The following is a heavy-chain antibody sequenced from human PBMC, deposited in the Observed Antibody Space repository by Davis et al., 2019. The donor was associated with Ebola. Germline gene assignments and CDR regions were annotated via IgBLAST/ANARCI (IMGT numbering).Heavy chain of an antibody. CDR3: ARQSGYHPFDY. V-gene: IGHV4-59*08. J-gene: IGHJ4*02. Sequence: SETLSLTCAVSGGSISSSNWWSWVRQPPGKGLEWIGYIYYSGSTNYNPSLKSRVTISVDTSKNQFSLKLSSVTAADTAVYYCARQSGYHPFDYWGQGTLVTVSS. CDR2: IYYSGST. D-gene: IGHD3-22*01. CDR1: GGSISSSNW.